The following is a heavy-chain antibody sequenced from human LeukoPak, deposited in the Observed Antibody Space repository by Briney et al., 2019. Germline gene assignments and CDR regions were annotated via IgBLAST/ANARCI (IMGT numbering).Heavy chain of an antibody. J-gene: IGHJ3*02. V-gene: IGHV3-48*03. Sequence: GGSLRLSCAASGFTFSSYEMNWVRQAPGKGLEWVSYISSSGSTIYYADSVKGRFTISRDDAKNTLYLQMNSLRAEDTAVYYCARGYCRGGSCYSGDAFDIWGQGTMVTVSS. CDR1: GFTFSSYE. CDR2: ISSSGSTI. CDR3: ARGYCRGGSCYSGDAFDI. D-gene: IGHD2-15*01.